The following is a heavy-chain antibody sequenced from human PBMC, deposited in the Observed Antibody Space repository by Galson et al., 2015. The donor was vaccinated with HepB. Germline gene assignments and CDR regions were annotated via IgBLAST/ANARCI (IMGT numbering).Heavy chain of an antibody. CDR1: GYTFNTYA. Sequence: SVKVSCKASGYTFNTYAINWVRQAPGQGLEWMGWINTNTGNSMYAQGFTGRFVFSLDTSVSTAYLQISSLKAEDTAVYYCARDYFDRRSDYWGQGTLVTVSS. CDR2: INTNTGNS. CDR3: ARDYFDRRSDY. V-gene: IGHV7-4-1*02. J-gene: IGHJ4*02. D-gene: IGHD3-22*01.